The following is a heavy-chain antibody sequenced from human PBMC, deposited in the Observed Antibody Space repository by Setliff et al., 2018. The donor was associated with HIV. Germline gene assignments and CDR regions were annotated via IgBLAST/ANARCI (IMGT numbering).Heavy chain of an antibody. V-gene: IGHV1-69-2*01. CDR3: ARGALLAVFDFDH. CDR1: GYTFSGHY. CDR2: IDPEDGVT. J-gene: IGHJ4*01. D-gene: IGHD3-10*01. Sequence: VKVYCKVSGYTFSGHYMHWLRQAPGKGPEWMGLIDPEDGVTKYAERFRGRVTITADTSIDTSYMELSSLRSDDTAVYFCARGALLAVFDFDHWGHGTQVTVSS.